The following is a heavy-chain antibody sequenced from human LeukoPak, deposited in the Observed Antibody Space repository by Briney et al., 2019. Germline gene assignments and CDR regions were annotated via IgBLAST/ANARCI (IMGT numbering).Heavy chain of an antibody. CDR1: GFTFSSYA. Sequence: PGGSLRLSCAASGFTFSSYAMSWVRQAPGKGLEWVSGIRASGDTTYYADSVKGRFTISRDNSKNTLYLQMNSLRAEDTAVYYCAKGGAVAGTMYFQHWGQGTLVTVSS. CDR2: IRASGDTT. CDR3: AKGGAVAGTMYFQH. J-gene: IGHJ1*01. D-gene: IGHD6-19*01. V-gene: IGHV3-23*01.